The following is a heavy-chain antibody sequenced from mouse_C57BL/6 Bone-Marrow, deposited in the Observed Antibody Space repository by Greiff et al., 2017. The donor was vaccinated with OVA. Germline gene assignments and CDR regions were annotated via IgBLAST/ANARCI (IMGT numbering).Heavy chain of an antibody. CDR1: GFTFSRYA. CDR3: AGYSNLDAMDC. V-gene: IGHV5-4*03. D-gene: IGHD2-5*01. J-gene: IGHJ4*01. CDR2: ISDGGTYT. Sequence: EVKVVESGGGLVKPGGSLTLSCSASGFTFSRYAMSWIPQTPEKRLEWVATISDGGTYTYYPDNLKGRFTISRDSDKNNLYLQMKLLMFEDTAIYYCAGYSNLDAMDCWGKGTSVTVSS.